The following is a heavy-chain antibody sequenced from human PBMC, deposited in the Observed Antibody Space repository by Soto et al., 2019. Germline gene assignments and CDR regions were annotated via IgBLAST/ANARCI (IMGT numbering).Heavy chain of an antibody. Sequence: RGGSLRLSCSVFGFTFSSYAMHWVRQAPGKGLQYVSSISSNGVSTYYADSVKGRFTISRDNSKNTLYLQMSSLRVEDTAVYYCVKDRYVDYWGQGTLVTVSS. CDR1: GFTFSSYA. J-gene: IGHJ4*02. CDR2: ISSNGVST. CDR3: VKDRYVDY. V-gene: IGHV3-64D*06.